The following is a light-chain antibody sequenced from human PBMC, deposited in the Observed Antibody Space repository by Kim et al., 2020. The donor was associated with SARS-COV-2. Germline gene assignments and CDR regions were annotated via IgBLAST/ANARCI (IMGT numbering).Light chain of an antibody. J-gene: IGKJ5*01. CDR1: QSVDIY. CDR2: DAS. CDR3: QQRFNWPIT. Sequence: LSPGETATLSCRASQSVDIYFAWYQQKPGQAPSLVMYDASNRATGIPARFSGSGSGTDFTLTISSLEPEDFAVYYCQQRFNWPITFGQGTRLEIK. V-gene: IGKV3-11*01.